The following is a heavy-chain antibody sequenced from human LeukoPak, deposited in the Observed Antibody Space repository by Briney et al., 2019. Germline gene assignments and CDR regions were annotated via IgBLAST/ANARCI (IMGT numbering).Heavy chain of an antibody. D-gene: IGHD2-2*01. Sequence: ASVKVSCKASGYTFTSYGISWVRQAPGQGLEWMGWVSAYNGNTNYAQKLQGRVTMTTDTSTSTAYMELSRLRSDDTAVYYCASGVVPAAAVTGDAFDIWGQGTMVTVSS. CDR3: ASGVVPAAAVTGDAFDI. CDR1: GYTFTSYG. CDR2: VSAYNGNT. V-gene: IGHV1-18*01. J-gene: IGHJ3*02.